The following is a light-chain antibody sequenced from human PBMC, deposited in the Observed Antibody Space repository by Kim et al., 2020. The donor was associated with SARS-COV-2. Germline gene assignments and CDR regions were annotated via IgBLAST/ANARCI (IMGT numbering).Light chain of an antibody. CDR1: QSNDSW. Sequence: DIQMTQSPSTLSASIGDRVTIACRASQSNDSWLAWYQQKPGRAPKLLIYKASSLANGIPSRFSGSGSGTEFTLTISSLQPDDFATYYCQQYDYYPYTFGQGTKLEI. CDR2: KAS. J-gene: IGKJ2*01. V-gene: IGKV1-5*03. CDR3: QQYDYYPYT.